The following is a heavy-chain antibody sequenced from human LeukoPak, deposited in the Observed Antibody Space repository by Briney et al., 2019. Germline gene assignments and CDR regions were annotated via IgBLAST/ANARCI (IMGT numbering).Heavy chain of an antibody. CDR1: GGSFSGYY. CDR3: ARAPRNGWNTFDY. Sequence: SETLSLTCAVYGGSFSGYYWSWIRQPAGKGLEWIGRIYTSGSTNYNPSLKSRVTISVDTSKNQFSLKLSSVTAADTAVYYCARAPRNGWNTFDYWGQGTLVTVSS. J-gene: IGHJ4*02. V-gene: IGHV4-59*10. CDR2: IYTSGST. D-gene: IGHD1/OR15-1a*01.